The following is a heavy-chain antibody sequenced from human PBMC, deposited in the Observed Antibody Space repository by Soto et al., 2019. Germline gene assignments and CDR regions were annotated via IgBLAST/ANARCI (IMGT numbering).Heavy chain of an antibody. CDR1: SVSITSTKNY. Sequence: AGTLGLTCTDTSVSITSTKNYWVWSRLPPGKGLEWIGTISYNGNTYYNPSLTGRVIISADTSKNQFSLQLSSLTAADTAVYYCSRRYSFGSGKYGVDVWGQGTMVTVYS. CDR3: SRRYSFGSGKYGVDV. V-gene: IGHV4-39*01. J-gene: IGHJ6*02. D-gene: IGHD3-10*01. CDR2: ISYNGNT.